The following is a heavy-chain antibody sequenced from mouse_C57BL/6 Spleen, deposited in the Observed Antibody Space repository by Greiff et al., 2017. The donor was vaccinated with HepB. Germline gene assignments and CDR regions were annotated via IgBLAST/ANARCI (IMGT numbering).Heavy chain of an antibody. D-gene: IGHD4-1*02. CDR3: ARVNWDGGFAY. J-gene: IGHJ3*01. CDR1: GYTFTDYY. V-gene: IGHV1-26*01. CDR2: INPNNGGT. Sequence: EVQLQQSGPELVKPGASVKISCKASGYTFTDYYMNWVKQSHGKSLEWIGDINPNNGGTSYNQKFKGKATLTVDKSSSTAYKELRSLTSEDSAVYYCARVNWDGGFAYWGQGTLVTVSA.